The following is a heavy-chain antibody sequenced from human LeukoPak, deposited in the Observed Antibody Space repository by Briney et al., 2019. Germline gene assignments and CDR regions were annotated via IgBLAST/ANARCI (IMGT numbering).Heavy chain of an antibody. CDR1: GYSFGNYW. J-gene: IGHJ4*02. Sequence: GGSLKISCKDSGYSFGNYWIGWVRQMPGKGLEWMGIIYPGDSDTRYGPSFQGQVTISADKSISTAYLQWSSLKASDSAMYYCARREGGWYLDYWGQGTLVTVSS. CDR3: ARREGGWYLDY. D-gene: IGHD6-19*01. CDR2: IYPGDSDT. V-gene: IGHV5-51*01.